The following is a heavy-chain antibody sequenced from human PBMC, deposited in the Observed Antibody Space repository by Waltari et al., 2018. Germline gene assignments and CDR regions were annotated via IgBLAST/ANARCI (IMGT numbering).Heavy chain of an antibody. D-gene: IGHD3-3*01. Sequence: QGQRVESGGGVVQPGTSLRIPCGAVGFTFSGYTMTWVRQAPGKGLDLVAVISYDGSNKYYADSVKGRFTVSRDNSTNTLDLQMDSLSPEDTALYYCARTYESGSYYYYMDVWGRGPTVAISS. CDR1: GFTFSGYT. V-gene: IGHV3-30*04. CDR3: ARTYESGSYYYYMDV. J-gene: IGHJ6*03. CDR2: ISYDGSNK.